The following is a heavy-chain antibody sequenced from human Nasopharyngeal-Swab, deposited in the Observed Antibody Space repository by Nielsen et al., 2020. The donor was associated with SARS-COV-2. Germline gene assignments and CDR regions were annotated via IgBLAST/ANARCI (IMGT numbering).Heavy chain of an antibody. D-gene: IGHD3-3*01. CDR2: IYYSGST. Sequence: SETLSLTCTVSGGSISSGGYYWSWIRQHPGKGLEWIGYIYYSGSTYYNPSLKSRVTISVDTSKNQFSLKLSSVTAADTAVYYCARAPLTIFGVVMAFDIWGQGTTVTVSS. CDR3: ARAPLTIFGVVMAFDI. J-gene: IGHJ3*02. V-gene: IGHV4-31*03. CDR1: GGSISSGGYY.